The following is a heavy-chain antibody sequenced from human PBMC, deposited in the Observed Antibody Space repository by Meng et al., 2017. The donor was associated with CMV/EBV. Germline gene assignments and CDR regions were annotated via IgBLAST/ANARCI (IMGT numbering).Heavy chain of an antibody. CDR1: GFTFSSYE. D-gene: IGHD4-17*01. V-gene: IGHV3-74*01. Sequence: GGSLRLSCAASGFTFSSYEMNWVRQAPGKGLVWVSRIISDGSSTNYADSVKGRFTISRDNAKNTLYLQMNSLRAEDTAVYYCARDGQRTTLTPFDYWGQGTLVTVSS. J-gene: IGHJ4*02. CDR3: ARDGQRTTLTPFDY. CDR2: IISDGSST.